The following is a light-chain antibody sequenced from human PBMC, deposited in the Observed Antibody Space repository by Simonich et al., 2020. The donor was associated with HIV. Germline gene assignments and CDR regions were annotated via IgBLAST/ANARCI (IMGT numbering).Light chain of an antibody. CDR2: DVS. CDR1: SSDVGGYNY. J-gene: IGLJ3*02. CDR3: CSYAGIFTFWV. V-gene: IGLV2-11*01. Sequence: QSALTQPRSVSGSPGQSVTISCTGTSSDVGGYNYVSWYQQHPGKAPKRMIYDVSKRPAGVPDRFSGSKSDNTASLTISGLQAEDEADYYCCSYAGIFTFWVFGGGTKLTVL.